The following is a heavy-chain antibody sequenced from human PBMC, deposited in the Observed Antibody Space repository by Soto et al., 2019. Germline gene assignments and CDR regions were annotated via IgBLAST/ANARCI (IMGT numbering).Heavy chain of an antibody. CDR3: ARRGPVAGKTIFDY. Sequence: SETLSLTCSVSGGSISSYAWSWIRQPPGRGLEWIGFIYYSGSPNYNPSLKSRVTISIDTSRNEFSLKLNSVTAADTAVYYCARRGPVAGKTIFDYWGQGTLVTVSS. CDR1: GGSISSYA. D-gene: IGHD6-13*01. CDR2: IYYSGSP. V-gene: IGHV4-59*08. J-gene: IGHJ4*02.